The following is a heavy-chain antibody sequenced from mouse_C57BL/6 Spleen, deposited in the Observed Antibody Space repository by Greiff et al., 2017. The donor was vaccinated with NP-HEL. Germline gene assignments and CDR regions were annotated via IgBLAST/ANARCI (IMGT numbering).Heavy chain of an antibody. D-gene: IGHD2-4*01. CDR3: ASGDYDYDW. J-gene: IGHJ3*02. CDR1: GYAFSSSW. Sequence: QVQLQQSGPELVKPGASVKISCKASGYAFSSSWMNWVKQRPGKGLEWIGRIYPGDGDTNYNGKFKGKATLTADKSSSTAYMQLSSLTSEDSAVYFCASGDYDYDWWGQGTLVTVSA. V-gene: IGHV1-82*01. CDR2: IYPGDGDT.